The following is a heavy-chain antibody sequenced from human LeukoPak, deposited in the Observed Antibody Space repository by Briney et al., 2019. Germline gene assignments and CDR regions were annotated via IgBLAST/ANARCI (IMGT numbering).Heavy chain of an antibody. CDR2: ISYDGSNK. J-gene: IGHJ4*02. V-gene: IGHV3-30-3*01. CDR3: ARDLAPWWGASWSPVDY. CDR1: GFTFSSYA. D-gene: IGHD6-13*01. Sequence: GGSLRLSCAASGFTFSSYAMHWVRQAPGKGLEWVAVISYDGSNKYYADSVKGRFTISRDNSKNTLYLQMNSLRAEDTAVYYCARDLAPWWGASWSPVDYWGQGTLVTVSS.